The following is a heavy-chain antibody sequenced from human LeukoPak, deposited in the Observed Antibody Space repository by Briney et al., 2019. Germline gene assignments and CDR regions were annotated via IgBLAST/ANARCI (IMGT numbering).Heavy chain of an antibody. J-gene: IGHJ4*02. D-gene: IGHD6-19*01. Sequence: PSETLSLTCTVSGGSISSYYWSWIRQPPGKGLEWIGYIYYSGSTNYNPSLKSRVTISVDTSKNQFSLKLSSVTAADTAVYHCARDSGQDSSGWYNYFDYWGQGTLVTVSS. CDR3: ARDSGQDSSGWYNYFDY. CDR1: GGSISSYY. CDR2: IYYSGST. V-gene: IGHV4-59*01.